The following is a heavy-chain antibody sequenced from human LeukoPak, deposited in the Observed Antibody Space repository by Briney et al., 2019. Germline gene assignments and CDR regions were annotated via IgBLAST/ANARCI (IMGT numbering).Heavy chain of an antibody. J-gene: IGHJ4*02. CDR3: ARKGSSSWSFDY. Sequence: GGSLRLSCAASGFTFSSYAMHWVRQAPGKGLEWVAVISYDGSNKYYADSVKGRFTISRDNSKNTLYLQMNSLRAEDTALYYCARKGSSSWSFDYWGQGTLVTVSS. D-gene: IGHD6-13*01. CDR2: ISYDGSNK. V-gene: IGHV3-30*04. CDR1: GFTFSSYA.